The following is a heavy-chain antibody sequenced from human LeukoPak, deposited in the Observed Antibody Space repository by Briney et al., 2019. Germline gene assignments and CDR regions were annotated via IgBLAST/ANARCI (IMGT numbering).Heavy chain of an antibody. D-gene: IGHD5/OR15-5a*01. CDR2: ISDDGSIT. Sequence: GGSLRLSCAASGFTFSRDWMHWVRQAPGKGLVWVSRISDDGSITTYADSVQGRSTISRDNAKSTVFLQMNSLRVEDTAVYFCVRQYYEYNVYDRHFDFWGQGILVTVSS. V-gene: IGHV3-74*03. J-gene: IGHJ4*02. CDR3: VRQYYEYNVYDRHFDF. CDR1: GFTFSRDW.